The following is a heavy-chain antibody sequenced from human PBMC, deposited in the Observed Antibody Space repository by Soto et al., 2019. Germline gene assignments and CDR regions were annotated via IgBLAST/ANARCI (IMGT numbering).Heavy chain of an antibody. D-gene: IGHD3-16*01. V-gene: IGHV1-69*13. J-gene: IGHJ6*02. CDR1: GGSFTGHA. CDR3: GGDXTVNYYDSTYSYHAMDV. CDR2: IVPFFKGT. Sequence: GASGKVSCKASGGSFTGHAISWVRQAPGQGHEWMGVIVPFFKGTNYAQKFQGRLTITADDSMTTVYMDLYGLTSDDTAVYYCGGDXTVNYYDSTYSYHAMDVWGQGTTVTVSS.